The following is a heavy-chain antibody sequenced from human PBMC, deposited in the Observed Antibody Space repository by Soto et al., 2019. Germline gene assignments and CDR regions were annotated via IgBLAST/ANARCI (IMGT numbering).Heavy chain of an antibody. J-gene: IGHJ4*02. Sequence: ETRSLTRTVCHADVTSVCRFPTCIRQPPGKGLEWIGYIYYTGSTNYHPSLKSRVTISVDTSKNQFSLRLSSVTAADTAVYYCARVSKNQLERILDYWGQGARVT. CDR3: ARVSKNQLERILDY. V-gene: IGHV4-61*01. CDR2: IYYTGST. D-gene: IGHD1-1*01. CDR1: HADVTSVCRF.